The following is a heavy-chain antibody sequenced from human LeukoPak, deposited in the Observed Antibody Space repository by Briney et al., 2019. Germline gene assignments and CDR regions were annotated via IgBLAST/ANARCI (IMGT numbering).Heavy chain of an antibody. J-gene: IGHJ5*02. CDR1: GFTFSSYS. CDR2: ISSSSSYI. D-gene: IGHD6-19*01. CDR3: ARSRGSSGWYRWFDP. Sequence: GGSLRLSCAASGFTFSSYSMNWVRQAPGKGLEWVSSISSSSSYIYYADSVKGRFTISRDNAKNSLYLQMNSLRAEDAAVYYCARSRGSSGWYRWFDPWGQGTLVTVSS. V-gene: IGHV3-21*01.